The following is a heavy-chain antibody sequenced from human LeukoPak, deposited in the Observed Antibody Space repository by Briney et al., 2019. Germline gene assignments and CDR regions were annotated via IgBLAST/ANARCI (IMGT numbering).Heavy chain of an antibody. CDR1: GFTFSDYG. J-gene: IGHJ4*02. Sequence: GRALRLSCAAFGFTFSDYGMHWVRQAPGKGLEWVALIWYDGSDKYYAGSVKGRFTISRDNSKNTLFLQMNSLRTDDTAVYYCARRSIAAAASLDYWGQGTLVTVSS. CDR2: IWYDGSDK. CDR3: ARRSIAAAASLDY. V-gene: IGHV3-33*01. D-gene: IGHD6-13*01.